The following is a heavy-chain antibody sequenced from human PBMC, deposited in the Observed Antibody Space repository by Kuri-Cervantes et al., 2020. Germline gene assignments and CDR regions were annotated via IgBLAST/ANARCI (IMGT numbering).Heavy chain of an antibody. Sequence: ASVKVSCKASGYTFTGYYIHWVRQAPGQGLEWMAWINPNNGGTHYAQKFQGRVTMTRDTSISTAYMELSRLRSDDTAVYYCARDQSDAFDIWGQGTMVTVSS. V-gene: IGHV1-2*02. J-gene: IGHJ3*02. CDR2: INPNNGGT. CDR1: GYTFTGYY. CDR3: ARDQSDAFDI.